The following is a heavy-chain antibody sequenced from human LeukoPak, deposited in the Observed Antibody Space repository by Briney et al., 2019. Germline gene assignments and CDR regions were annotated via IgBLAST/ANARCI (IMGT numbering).Heavy chain of an antibody. CDR2: INHSGST. Sequence: SETLSLTCAVYGGSFSGYYWSWIRQPPGKGLEWIGEINHSGSTNYNPSLKSRVTISVDTSKNQFSLKLSSVTAADTAVYYCARDSRIGRGNYWGQGTRVTVSS. D-gene: IGHD1-26*01. J-gene: IGHJ4*02. CDR3: ARDSRIGRGNY. CDR1: GGSFSGYY. V-gene: IGHV4-34*01.